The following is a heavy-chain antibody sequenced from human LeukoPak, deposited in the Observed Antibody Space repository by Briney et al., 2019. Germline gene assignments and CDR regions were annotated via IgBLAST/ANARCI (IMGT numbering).Heavy chain of an antibody. D-gene: IGHD3-22*01. Sequence: GGSLRLSCAASGFTFSSAWMSWVRQAPGKGLEWVGRIKSKTDGGTTDYAAPVKGRFTISRDDSKNTLYLQMNSLKTEDTAVYYCTTYYDSSGQGYWGQGTLVTVSS. CDR3: TTYYDSSGQGY. CDR2: IKSKTDGGTT. J-gene: IGHJ4*02. CDR1: GFTFSSAW. V-gene: IGHV3-15*01.